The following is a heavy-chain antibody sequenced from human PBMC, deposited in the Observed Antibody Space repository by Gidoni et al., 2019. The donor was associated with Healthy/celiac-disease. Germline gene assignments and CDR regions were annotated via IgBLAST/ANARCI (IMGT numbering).Heavy chain of an antibody. Sequence: GFTFSSYSMNWVRQAPGKGLEWVSYISSSSSTIYYADSVKGRFTISRDNAKNSLYLQMNSLRAEDTAVYYWARANYYDGRGGAFDIWGQGTMVTVSS. CDR3: ARANYYDGRGGAFDI. CDR1: GFTFSSYS. CDR2: ISSSSSTI. J-gene: IGHJ3*02. V-gene: IGHV3-48*01. D-gene: IGHD3-22*01.